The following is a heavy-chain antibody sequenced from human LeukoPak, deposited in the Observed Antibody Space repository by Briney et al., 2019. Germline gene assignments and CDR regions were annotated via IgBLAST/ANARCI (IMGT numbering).Heavy chain of an antibody. J-gene: IGHJ4*02. CDR3: AKGSGGSCYSPVDY. Sequence: PGGSLRLSCAASGFTFSSYAMSWVRQAPWKGLEWVSAISGSGGSTYYADSVKGRFTISRDNSKSTLYLQMNSLRAEDTAVYYCAKGSGGSCYSPVDYWGQGTLVTVSS. CDR2: ISGSGGST. V-gene: IGHV3-23*01. D-gene: IGHD2-15*01. CDR1: GFTFSSYA.